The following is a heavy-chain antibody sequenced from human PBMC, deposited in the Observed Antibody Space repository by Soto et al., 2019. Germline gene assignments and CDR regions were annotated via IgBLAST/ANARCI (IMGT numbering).Heavy chain of an antibody. V-gene: IGHV1-18*01. CDR1: GYTFTSYG. CDR2: ISAYNGNT. D-gene: IGHD6-6*01. J-gene: IGHJ6*02. Sequence: ASVKVSCKASGYTFTSYGISWVRQAPGQVLEWMGWISAYNGNTNYAQKLQGRVTMTTDTSTSTAYMELRSLRSDDTAVYYCATRIAARYYYYGMDVWGQGRTVNVSS. CDR3: ATRIAARYYYYGMDV.